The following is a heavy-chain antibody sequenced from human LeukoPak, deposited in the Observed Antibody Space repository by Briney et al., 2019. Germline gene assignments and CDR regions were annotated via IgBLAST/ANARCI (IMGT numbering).Heavy chain of an antibody. CDR3: ARWYSSGWAFDY. D-gene: IGHD6-19*01. J-gene: IGHJ4*02. CDR2: IHSSGST. CDR1: GGTISSYY. V-gene: IGHV4-59*08. Sequence: PSETLSLTCTVSGGTISSYYWNWIRQPPGEGLEWIGYIHSSGSTKYNPSLKSRVTISVDTSKNQFSLKLSSVTAADRAVYYCARWYSSGWAFDYWGQGTLVTVSS.